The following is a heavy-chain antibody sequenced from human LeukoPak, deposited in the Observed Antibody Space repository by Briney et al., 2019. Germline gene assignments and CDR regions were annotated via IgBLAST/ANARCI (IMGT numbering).Heavy chain of an antibody. CDR1: GFTFSSYS. D-gene: IGHD6-19*01. Sequence: GGSLRLSCAASGFTFSSYSMNWVRQAPGKGLEWVSSISSSSSYIYYADSVKGRFTISRDNAKNSLYLQMNSLRAEDTAVYYCARDYYSSGWRHAYDIWGQGTMVTVSS. CDR3: ARDYYSSGWRHAYDI. CDR2: ISSSSSYI. V-gene: IGHV3-21*01. J-gene: IGHJ3*02.